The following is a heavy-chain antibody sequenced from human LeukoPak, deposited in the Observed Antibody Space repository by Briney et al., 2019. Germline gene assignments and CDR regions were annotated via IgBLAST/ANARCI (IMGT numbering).Heavy chain of an antibody. CDR2: IYYSGST. CDR3: AGRTIFGVGRTGYAYY. D-gene: IGHD3-3*01. Sequence: SETLSLTCTVSGGSISSSSYYWGWIRQPPGKGLVWIGSIYYSGSTYYNPSLKSRVTISVDTSKNQFSLKLSSVTAADTAVYYCAGRTIFGVGRTGYAYYWGQGTLVTVSS. J-gene: IGHJ4*02. CDR1: GGSISSSSYY. V-gene: IGHV4-39*01.